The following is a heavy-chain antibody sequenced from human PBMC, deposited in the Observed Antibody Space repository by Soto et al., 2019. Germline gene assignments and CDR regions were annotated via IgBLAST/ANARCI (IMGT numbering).Heavy chain of an antibody. CDR2: IIPILGIA. V-gene: IGHV1-69*08. Sequence: QVQLVQSGAEVKKPGSSVKVSCKASGGTFSSYTISWVRQAPGQGLEWMGRIIPILGIANYAQKFQGRVTITADKSTSTAYMELSSLRSEDTAVYYCARDPDPTSWYFDLWGRGTLVTVSS. CDR1: GGTFSSYT. J-gene: IGHJ2*01. CDR3: ARDPDPTSWYFDL.